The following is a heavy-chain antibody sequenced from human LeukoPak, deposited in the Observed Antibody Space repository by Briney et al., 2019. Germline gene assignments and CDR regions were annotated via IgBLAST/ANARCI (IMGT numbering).Heavy chain of an antibody. CDR3: ARHGSGSGPFYDY. CDR1: GGSISSYY. Sequence: SETLSLTCTVSGGSISSYYWSWIRQPPGKGLEWIGFIYYSGSTNYNPSLKSRVTISVDTSKNQFSLKLSSVTAADTAVYYCARHGSGSGPFYDYWGQGTLVTVSS. CDR2: IYYSGST. J-gene: IGHJ4*02. D-gene: IGHD3-10*01. V-gene: IGHV4-59*08.